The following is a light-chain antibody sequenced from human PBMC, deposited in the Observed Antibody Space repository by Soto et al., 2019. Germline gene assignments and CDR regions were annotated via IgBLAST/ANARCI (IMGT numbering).Light chain of an antibody. J-gene: IGKJ4*01. CDR3: QQYNDWPLT. V-gene: IGKV3-15*01. CDR1: QSVSSN. Sequence: EIVMTQSPATLSVFPGERVTLSCRASQSVSSNLAWYQQKPGQAPRLLIYAASTRATGIPARFSAGGSGTEFILTISSLQSEDFAVYFCQQYNDWPLTFGGGTKVEIK. CDR2: AAS.